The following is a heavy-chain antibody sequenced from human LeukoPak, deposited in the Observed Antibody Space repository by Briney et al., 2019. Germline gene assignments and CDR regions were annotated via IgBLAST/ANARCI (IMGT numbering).Heavy chain of an antibody. J-gene: IGHJ4*02. D-gene: IGHD2/OR15-2a*01. V-gene: IGHV3-30*03. Sequence: GGSLRLSCAASGFTFSSYGMHWVRQAPGKGLEWVAVISNDGSSKYYIDSVKGRFTISRDNSKNTLFLQMNSLRAEDTAVYYCARGRNSKTYPVSGYWGQGTLVTVSS. CDR2: ISNDGSSK. CDR3: ARGRNSKTYPVSGY. CDR1: GFTFSSYG.